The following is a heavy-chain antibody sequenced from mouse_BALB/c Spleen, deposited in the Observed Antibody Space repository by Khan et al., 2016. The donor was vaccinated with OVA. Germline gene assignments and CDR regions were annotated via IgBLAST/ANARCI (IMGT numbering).Heavy chain of an antibody. CDR1: GYSIISDYA. CDR3: ARVYGGDFDY. Sequence: EVQLQESGPGLVKPSQSLSLTCTVTGYSIISDYAWNWIRQFPGNKLEWMGFISYSGNTKYNLFLKSRFSITRDTSKNQFFLQLNSVTTEDTATYYCARVYGGDFDYWGQGTSLTVSS. J-gene: IGHJ2*02. V-gene: IGHV3-2*02. D-gene: IGHD1-1*01. CDR2: ISYSGNT.